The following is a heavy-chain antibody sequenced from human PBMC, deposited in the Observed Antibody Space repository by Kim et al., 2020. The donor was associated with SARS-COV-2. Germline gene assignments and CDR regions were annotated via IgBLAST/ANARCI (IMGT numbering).Heavy chain of an antibody. V-gene: IGHV3-7*01. J-gene: IGHJ3*01. CDR1: GFTFSSYS. D-gene: IGHD3-22*01. Sequence: GGSLRLSCAASGFTFSSYSMSWVRQGPGKGLEWVANVKQGGSARYYVDSVKGRFTISRDNAQTSLYLQMNSLRVEDTAVYYCARRKISSLRWWSDGSVDSGDLRHTFGFWGQGTMVTVSS. CDR2: VKQGGSAR. CDR3: ARRKISSLRWWSDGSVDSGDLRHTFGF.